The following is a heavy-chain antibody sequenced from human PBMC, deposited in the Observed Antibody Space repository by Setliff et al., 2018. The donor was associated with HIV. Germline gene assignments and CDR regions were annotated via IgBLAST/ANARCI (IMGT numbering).Heavy chain of an antibody. V-gene: IGHV4-61*09. CDR1: GGSISSGSYY. D-gene: IGHD3-22*01. CDR3: AREDYYDQKGAFDI. J-gene: IGHJ3*02. CDR2: IYTSGST. Sequence: TLSLTCTVSGGSISSGSYYWSWIRQPAGKGLEWIGHIYTSGSTNYNPSLKSRVTISVDTSKNQFSLKLNSVTAADTAVYYCAREDYYDQKGAFDIWGQGTMVTVSS.